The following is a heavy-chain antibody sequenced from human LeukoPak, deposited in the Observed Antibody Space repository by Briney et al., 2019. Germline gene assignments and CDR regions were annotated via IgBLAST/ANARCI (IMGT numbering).Heavy chain of an antibody. Sequence: SETLSLTCTVSGGSISSSSYYWGWLRPPPGKGLEWLGNIYYSGSTYYNPSLKSRVTISVDTSKNQFSLKLSSVTAADTAVYYCARHGYDGDAEYFQHWGQGTLVTVSS. CDR1: GGSISSSSYY. J-gene: IGHJ1*01. V-gene: IGHV4-39*01. CDR2: IYYSGST. CDR3: ARHGYDGDAEYFQH. D-gene: IGHD5-12*01.